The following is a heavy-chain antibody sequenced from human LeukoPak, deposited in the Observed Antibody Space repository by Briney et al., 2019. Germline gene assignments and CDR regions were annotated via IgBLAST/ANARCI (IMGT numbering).Heavy chain of an antibody. D-gene: IGHD3-10*01. Sequence: SETLSLTCTVSGGSISSYYWSWIRQPPGKGLEWIGYIYYSGSTNYNPSLKSRVTISVDTSKNQFSLKLSSVTAADTAVYYCARGDYYGSGGVWGVFDYWGQGTLVTVSS. CDR2: IYYSGST. CDR1: GGSISSYY. J-gene: IGHJ4*02. V-gene: IGHV4-59*01. CDR3: ARGDYYGSGGVWGVFDY.